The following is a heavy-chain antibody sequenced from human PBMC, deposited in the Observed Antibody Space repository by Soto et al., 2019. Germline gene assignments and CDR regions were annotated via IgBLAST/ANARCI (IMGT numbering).Heavy chain of an antibody. D-gene: IGHD2-15*01. CDR1: GYTFTSYY. V-gene: IGHV1-46*03. Sequence: ASVYVSCKASGYTFTSYYMHWVRQAPGQGLEWMGIINPSNSTTYAQKFQGRVTMTRDTSTSTVYMELSSLRSEDTAVYYCATVYCSGGSCYSIDYWGQGTLVTVSS. CDR3: ATVYCSGGSCYSIDY. J-gene: IGHJ4*02. CDR2: INPSNST.